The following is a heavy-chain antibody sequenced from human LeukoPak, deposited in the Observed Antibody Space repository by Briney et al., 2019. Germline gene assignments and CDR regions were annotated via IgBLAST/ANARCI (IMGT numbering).Heavy chain of an antibody. CDR2: INPNSGGT. V-gene: IGHV1-2*04. CDR3: AGGRRQPLLPLVLLDPYFDY. Sequence: ASVKVSCKASGYTFTGYYMHWVRQAPGQGLEWMGWINPNSGGTNYAQKFQGWVTMTRDTSISTAYMELSRLRSDDTAVYYCAGGRRQPLLPLVLLDPYFDYWGQGTLVTVSS. J-gene: IGHJ4*02. D-gene: IGHD2-15*01. CDR1: GYTFTGYY.